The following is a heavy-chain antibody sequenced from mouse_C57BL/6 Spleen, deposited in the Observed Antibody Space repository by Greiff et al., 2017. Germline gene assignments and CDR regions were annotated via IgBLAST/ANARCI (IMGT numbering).Heavy chain of an antibody. Sequence: DVKLVESGGGLVQPGGSLKLSCAASGFTFSDYYMYWVRQTPEKRLEWVAYISNGGGSTYYPDTVKGRFTISRDNAKNTLYLQMSRLKSEDTAMYYCARGGVVAEDWYCDVWGTGTTVTVSS. CDR3: ARGGVVAEDWYCDV. CDR1: GFTFSDYY. J-gene: IGHJ1*03. D-gene: IGHD1-1*01. CDR2: ISNGGGST. V-gene: IGHV5-12*01.